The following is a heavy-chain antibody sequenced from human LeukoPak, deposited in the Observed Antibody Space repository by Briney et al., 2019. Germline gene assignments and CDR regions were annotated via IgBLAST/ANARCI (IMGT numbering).Heavy chain of an antibody. J-gene: IGHJ4*02. CDR3: ASSPELGELSSLLFDY. V-gene: IGHV3-21*01. Sequence: GGSLRLSCAASGFTFSSYSMNWVRQAPGKGLEWVSSISSSSSYIYYADSVEGRFTISRDNAKNSLYLQMNSLRAEDTAVYYCASSPELGELSSLLFDYWGQGTLVTVSS. CDR2: ISSSSSYI. CDR1: GFTFSSYS. D-gene: IGHD3-16*02.